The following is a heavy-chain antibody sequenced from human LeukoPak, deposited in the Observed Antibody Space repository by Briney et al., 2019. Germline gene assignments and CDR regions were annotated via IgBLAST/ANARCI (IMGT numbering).Heavy chain of an antibody. CDR1: GFTFSSYW. J-gene: IGHJ4*02. V-gene: IGHV3-7*01. CDR2: IKQDGSEK. D-gene: IGHD4-17*01. Sequence: GGSLRVSCAASGFTFSSYWMTWVRQAPGKGLEWVANIKQDGSEKYYVDSVKGRFTISRDNAKNSLYLQMNSLRAEDTAVYYCAREHGDPYYFDYWGQGTLVTVSS. CDR3: AREHGDPYYFDY.